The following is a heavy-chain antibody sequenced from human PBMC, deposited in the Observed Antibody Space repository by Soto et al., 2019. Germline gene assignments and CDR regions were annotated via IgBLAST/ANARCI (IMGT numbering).Heavy chain of an antibody. CDR1: GFTFSDHY. CDR3: ARERLTYYYYGLDF. D-gene: IGHD3-10*01. V-gene: IGHV3-11*06. Sequence: QVQLVESGGGLVRPGGPLRLSCAASGFTFSDHYMSWIRQAPGKGREWISYISSSGSFTNYADSVKGRFSISRDNGKKSLYLPMNNQTAEETARYYCARERLTYYYYGLDFWGQGTTVTVS. J-gene: IGHJ6*02. CDR2: ISSSGSFT.